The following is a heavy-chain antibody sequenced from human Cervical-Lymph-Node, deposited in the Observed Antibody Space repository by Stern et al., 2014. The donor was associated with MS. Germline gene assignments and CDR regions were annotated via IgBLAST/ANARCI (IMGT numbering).Heavy chain of an antibody. D-gene: IGHD6-13*01. CDR3: ARDREEQYLGISYYFNY. CDR2: INPKSGGT. CDR1: GYIFSEYY. J-gene: IGHJ4*02. V-gene: IGHV1-2*02. Sequence: VQLVQSGAEVKKPGASVKVSCKASGYIFSEYYMPWVRLAPGQGPEWMGWINPKSGGTQYAQKFKGRVTMTRDTSTNTAHMDLSRLRSDDTAIYYCARDREEQYLGISYYFNYWGQGTLVTVSS.